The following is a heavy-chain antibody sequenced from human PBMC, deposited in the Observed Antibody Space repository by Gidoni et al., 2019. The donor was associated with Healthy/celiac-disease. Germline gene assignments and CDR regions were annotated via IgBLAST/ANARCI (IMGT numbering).Heavy chain of an antibody. D-gene: IGHD6-19*01. CDR1: GFTFSSYS. CDR3: ARDSLRRGIAVAV. V-gene: IGHV3-21*01. J-gene: IGHJ4*02. CDR2: ISSSSSYI. Sequence: EVQLVESGGGLVKPGGSLRLSCAASGFTFSSYSMNWVRQDPGTGLEVVSSISSSSSYIYYADSVKGRFTISRDNAKNALYLQMNSLRAEDTAVYDCARDSLRRGIAVAVWGQGTLVTVSS.